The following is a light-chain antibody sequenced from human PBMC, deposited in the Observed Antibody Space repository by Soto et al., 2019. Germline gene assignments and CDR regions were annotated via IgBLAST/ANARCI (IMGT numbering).Light chain of an antibody. V-gene: IGLV2-14*03. J-gene: IGLJ1*01. Sequence: QSGLTQPASVSGSPGQSITISCTGTSSDVGGYKYVSWYQQHPGKAPKLMIYDIRNRPSGVSNRFSGSKSGNTASLTISGLQAEDEADYYCSSYTSSSTRVFGTGTKLTVL. CDR1: SSDVGGYKY. CDR3: SSYTSSSTRV. CDR2: DIR.